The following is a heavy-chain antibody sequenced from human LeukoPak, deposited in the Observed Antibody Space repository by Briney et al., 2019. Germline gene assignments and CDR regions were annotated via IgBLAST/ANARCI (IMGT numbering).Heavy chain of an antibody. J-gene: IGHJ4*02. CDR3: ASAGIAAASMGRHDY. D-gene: IGHD6-13*01. CDR2: IYYSGST. CDR1: GGSISSYY. V-gene: IGHV4-59*08. Sequence: SETLSLTCTVSGGSISSYYWSWIRQPPGKGREWIGYIYYSGSTNYNPSLKSRVTISVDTSKNQFSLKLSSVTAADTAVYYCASAGIAAASMGRHDYWGQGTLVTVSS.